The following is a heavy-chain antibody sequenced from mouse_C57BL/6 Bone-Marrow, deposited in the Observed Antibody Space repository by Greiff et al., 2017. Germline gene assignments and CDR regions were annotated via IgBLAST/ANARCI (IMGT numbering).Heavy chain of an antibody. CDR3: ALHSKGAMDY. CDR1: GFSLTSYG. J-gene: IGHJ4*01. Sequence: VQLQESGPGLVQPSQSLSITCTVSGFSLTSYGVHWVRQSPGKGLEWLGVIWRGGSTDYNAAFMSRLSITKDNSKSKVFFKMNSLQADDTAIDYWALHSKGAMDYWGQGTSVTVSS. V-gene: IGHV2-5*01. CDR2: IWRGGST. D-gene: IGHD2-5*01.